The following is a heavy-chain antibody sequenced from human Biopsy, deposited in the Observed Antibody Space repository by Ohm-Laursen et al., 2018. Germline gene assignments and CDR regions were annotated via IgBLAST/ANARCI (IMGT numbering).Heavy chain of an antibody. CDR1: GFSFSSYG. CDR3: ARDIYYITNWRAFDM. D-gene: IGHD1-1*01. Sequence: SLRLSCSAAGFSFSSYGMHWVRQAPGTGLEWVAVISDDGRNKYYIDSVKGRFTISRDNAKNTLYLQMNSLGVEDSAVYYCARDIYYITNWRAFDMWGQGTMVTVAS. J-gene: IGHJ3*02. CDR2: ISDDGRNK. V-gene: IGHV3-30*03.